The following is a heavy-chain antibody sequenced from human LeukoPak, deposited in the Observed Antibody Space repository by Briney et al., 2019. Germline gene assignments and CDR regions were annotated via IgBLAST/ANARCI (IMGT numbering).Heavy chain of an antibody. CDR1: GYTFTSYD. CDR3: ASGTPCGGDCYSIDY. D-gene: IGHD2-21*01. J-gene: IGHJ4*02. V-gene: IGHV1-8*03. CDR2: MNPNSGNT. Sequence: GASVKVSCKXSGYTFTSYDINWVRQATGQGLEWMGWMNPNSGNTGYAQKFQGRVTITRNTSISTAYMELSSLRSEDTAVYYCASGTPCGGDCYSIDYWGQGTLVTVSS.